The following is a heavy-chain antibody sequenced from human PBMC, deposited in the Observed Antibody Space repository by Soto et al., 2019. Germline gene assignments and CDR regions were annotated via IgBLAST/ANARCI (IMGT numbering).Heavy chain of an antibody. CDR1: GGSISSGDYY. CDR3: ARTRTNYDFWSGYYNGPKYYYGMDV. J-gene: IGHJ6*02. D-gene: IGHD3-3*01. Sequence: SETLSLTCTVSGGSISSGDYYWSWIRQPPGKGLEWIGEINHSGSTNYNPSLKSRVTISVDTSKNQFSLKLSSVTAADTAVYYCARTRTNYDFWSGYYNGPKYYYGMDVWGQGTTVTVSS. CDR2: INHSGST. V-gene: IGHV4-39*07.